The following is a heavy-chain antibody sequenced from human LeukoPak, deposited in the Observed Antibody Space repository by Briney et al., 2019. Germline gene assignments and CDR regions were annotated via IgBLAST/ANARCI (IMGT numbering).Heavy chain of an antibody. J-gene: IGHJ5*02. CDR2: IYYSGST. V-gene: IGHV4-39*01. Sequence: SETLSLTCTVSGGSISSSSYYWGWIRQPPGKGLGWIGSIYYSGSTYYNPSLKSRVTISVDTSKNQFSLKPSSVTAADTAVYYCARQGLAWHCSSTSCRGWFDPWGQGTLVTVSS. D-gene: IGHD2-2*01. CDR3: ARQGLAWHCSSTSCRGWFDP. CDR1: GGSISSSSYY.